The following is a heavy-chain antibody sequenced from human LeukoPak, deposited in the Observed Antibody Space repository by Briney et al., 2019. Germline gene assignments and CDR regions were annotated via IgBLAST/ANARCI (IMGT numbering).Heavy chain of an antibody. CDR3: AKRDF. CDR1: GFTFSSFA. J-gene: IGHJ4*02. CDR2: ISGSGGTT. Sequence: PGGSLRLSCAASGFTFSSFAMNWVRPAPGKGLEWVPSISGSGGTTYYAGSVKGRFTTSRDNSKNTLFLQMNSLRADDTAIYYCAKRDFWGQGTLVTVSS. V-gene: IGHV3-23*01.